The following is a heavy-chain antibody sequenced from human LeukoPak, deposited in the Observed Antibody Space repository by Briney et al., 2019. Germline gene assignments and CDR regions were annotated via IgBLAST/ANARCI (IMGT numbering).Heavy chain of an antibody. D-gene: IGHD5-18*01. CDR3: ARVGSGYSYGYLEWNYDSSGPDY. V-gene: IGHV4-59*01. CDR1: GGSISSYY. J-gene: IGHJ4*02. CDR2: IYYSGST. Sequence: SETLSLTCTVSGGSISSYYWSWIRQPPGKGLEWIGYIYYSGSTNYNPSLKSRVTISVDTSKNQFSLKLSSVTAADTAVYYCARVGSGYSYGYLEWNYDSSGPDYWGQGTLVTVSS.